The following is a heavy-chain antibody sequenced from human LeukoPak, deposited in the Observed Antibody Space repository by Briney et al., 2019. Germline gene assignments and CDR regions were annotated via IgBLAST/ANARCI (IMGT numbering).Heavy chain of an antibody. CDR1: GFTFSSYG. CDR2: ISYDGNTK. D-gene: IGHD5-24*01. CDR3: SKDRGFGDGYNYGDWLDP. V-gene: IGHV3-30*18. J-gene: IGHJ5*02. Sequence: GGSLRLSCAASGFTFSSYGMHWVRQAPGKGLEWVAVISYDGNTKYYADSVKGRFTMSRDNSKNTLYLQMDSLRAEDTAVYYCSKDRGFGDGYNYGDWLDPWGQGTLVTVSS.